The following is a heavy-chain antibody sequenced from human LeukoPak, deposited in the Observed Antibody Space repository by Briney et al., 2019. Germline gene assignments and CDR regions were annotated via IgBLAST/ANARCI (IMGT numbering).Heavy chain of an antibody. J-gene: IGHJ4*02. CDR2: IIPILGIA. Sequence: SVKVSCKASGGTFSSYAISWVRQAPGQGLEWMGRIIPILGIANYAQKFQGGVTITADKSTSTAYMELSSLRSEDTAVYYCARDYLSSGSYYNGEWGQGTLVTVSS. CDR3: ARDYLSSGSYYNGE. V-gene: IGHV1-69*04. D-gene: IGHD3-10*01. CDR1: GGTFSSYA.